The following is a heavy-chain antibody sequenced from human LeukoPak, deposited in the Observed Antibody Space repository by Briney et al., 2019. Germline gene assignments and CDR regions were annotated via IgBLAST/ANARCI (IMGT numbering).Heavy chain of an antibody. D-gene: IGHD2-21*02. CDR2: ISYDGSNK. J-gene: IGHJ4*02. V-gene: IGHV3-30*03. CDR3: ARDKSYPHIVVVTALYYYDY. CDR1: GFTVSSNY. Sequence: GGSLRLSCAASGFTVSSNYMSWVRQAPGKGLEWVAVISYDGSNKYYADSVKGRFTISRDNSKNTLYLQMNSLRAEDTAVYYCARDKSYPHIVVVTALYYYDYWGQGTLVTVSS.